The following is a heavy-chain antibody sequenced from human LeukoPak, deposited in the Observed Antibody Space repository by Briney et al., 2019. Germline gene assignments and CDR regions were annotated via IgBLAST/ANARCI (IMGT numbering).Heavy chain of an antibody. Sequence: SLRLSCAASGFTFDDYAMHWVRQAPGKGLEWVSGISWNSGSIGYADSVKGRFTISRDNAKNSLYLQMNSLRAEDTALYYCARYGDYDYWGQGTLVTVSS. CDR1: GFTFDDYA. CDR3: ARYGDYDY. V-gene: IGHV3-9*01. CDR2: ISWNSGSI. D-gene: IGHD4-17*01. J-gene: IGHJ4*02.